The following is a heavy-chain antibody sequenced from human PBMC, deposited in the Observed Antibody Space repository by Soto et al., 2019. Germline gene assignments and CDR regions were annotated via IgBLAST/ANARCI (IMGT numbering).Heavy chain of an antibody. Sequence: KVCCKASGYTITSYGISWVRQETGQGLEWMGWISAYNGNTNYAQKFQGWVTMTRDTSISTAYMELSRLRSDDTAVYYCATSEGIAVAGTAFDIWGQGTMVTVSS. CDR2: ISAYNGNT. J-gene: IGHJ3*02. CDR3: ATSEGIAVAGTAFDI. D-gene: IGHD6-19*01. CDR1: GYTITSYG. V-gene: IGHV1-18*01.